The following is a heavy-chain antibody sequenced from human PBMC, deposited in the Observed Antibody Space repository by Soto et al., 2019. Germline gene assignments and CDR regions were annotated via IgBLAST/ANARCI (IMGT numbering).Heavy chain of an antibody. D-gene: IGHD6-19*01. CDR1: GYTFTSYG. V-gene: IGHV1-18*01. CDR3: AREGIAVAGQDY. CDR2: ISAYNGNT. J-gene: IGHJ4*02. Sequence: ASVKVSCKASGYTFTSYGISWVRQAPGQGLEWMGWISAYNGNTNYAQKFQGRVTITADKSTSTAYMELSSLRSEDTAVYYCAREGIAVAGQDYWGQGTLVTVSS.